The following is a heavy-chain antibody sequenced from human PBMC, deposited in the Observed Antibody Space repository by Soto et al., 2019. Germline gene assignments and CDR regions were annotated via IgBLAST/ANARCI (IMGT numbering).Heavy chain of an antibody. CDR1: GGSISSGDYY. D-gene: IGHD5-12*01. Sequence: PSETLSLTCTVSGGSISSGDYYWSWIRQPPGKGLEWIGYIYYSGSTYYNPSLKSRVTISVDTSKNQFSLELSSVTAADTAVYYCARSLGDDGYNPSYYYYGMDVWGQGTTVTVSS. CDR2: IYYSGST. V-gene: IGHV4-30-4*01. J-gene: IGHJ6*02. CDR3: ARSLGDDGYNPSYYYYGMDV.